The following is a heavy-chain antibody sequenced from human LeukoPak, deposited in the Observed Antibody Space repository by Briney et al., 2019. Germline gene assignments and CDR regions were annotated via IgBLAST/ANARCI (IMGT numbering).Heavy chain of an antibody. J-gene: IGHJ4*02. CDR3: ARDQGPGSCSSTSCYWQTDY. CDR1: GFTFSSYS. Sequence: GGSLRLSCAASGFTFSSYSMNWVRQAPGKGLEWVSSISSSSSYIYYADSVKGRFTISRDNAKNLLYLQMNSLRAEDTAVYYCARDQGPGSCSSTSCYWQTDYCGEGTLVTVSS. CDR2: ISSSSSYI. D-gene: IGHD2-2*01. V-gene: IGHV3-21*01.